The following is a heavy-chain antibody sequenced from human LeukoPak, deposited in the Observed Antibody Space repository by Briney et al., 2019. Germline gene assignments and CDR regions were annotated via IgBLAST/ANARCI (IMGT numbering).Heavy chain of an antibody. Sequence: GGSLRLSCAASGFTFMTYTTNWVRQAPGKGLEWVSSISSSNSFIYYTDSVQGRFTISRDNAKNSLYLQMNSLRAEDTAVYYCARADRSNWNYGYWGQGTLVTVSS. CDR2: ISSSNSFI. V-gene: IGHV3-21*01. J-gene: IGHJ4*02. D-gene: IGHD1-7*01. CDR1: GFTFMTYT. CDR3: ARADRSNWNYGY.